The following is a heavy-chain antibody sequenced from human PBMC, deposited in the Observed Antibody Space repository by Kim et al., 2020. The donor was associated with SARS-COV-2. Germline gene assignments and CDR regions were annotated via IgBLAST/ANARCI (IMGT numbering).Heavy chain of an antibody. D-gene: IGHD3-10*01. V-gene: IGHV3-53*01. J-gene: IGHJ4*02. CDR2: IYSGGTT. Sequence: SLRLSCAASGFTVSSNYMSWVRQAPGKGLEWVSVIYSGGTTYYADSVKGRFTISRDNSKNTLYLQMNSLRAEDTAMYYCVEWGSGIYYRGGYWGQGTPVTVSS. CDR1: GFTVSSNY. CDR3: VEWGSGIYYRGGY.